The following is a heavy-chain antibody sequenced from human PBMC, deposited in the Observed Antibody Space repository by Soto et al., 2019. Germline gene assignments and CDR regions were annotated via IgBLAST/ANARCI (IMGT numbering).Heavy chain of an antibody. J-gene: IGHJ5*02. Sequence: QVQLVQSGAELKKPGSSVKFSCKASGVTFSTYTITWVRQAPGQGLEWMGGIIPSFGTANYPQKFQGRVTITADETTSTAYMEMSRLRSEDTAVYYCARSPDRSGYWNICFDHWGQGTLITVDS. CDR3: ARSPDRSGYWNICFDH. CDR2: IIPSFGTA. V-gene: IGHV1-69*01. CDR1: GVTFSTYT. D-gene: IGHD3-22*01.